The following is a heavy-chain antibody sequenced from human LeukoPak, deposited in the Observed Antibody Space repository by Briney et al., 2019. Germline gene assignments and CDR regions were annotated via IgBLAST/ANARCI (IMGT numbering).Heavy chain of an antibody. CDR2: ISSSSSSI. Sequence: PERSLRLSCAASGFTFSSYGMNWVRQAPGKGLEWLSYISSSSSSIYYADSAMGRFTISRDNAKKSLYLQMNSLRDEDTAVYYCARDPWDDNSGFPGDYWGQGSLVTVSS. CDR3: ARDPWDDNSGFPGDY. J-gene: IGHJ4*02. D-gene: IGHD3-22*01. V-gene: IGHV3-48*02. CDR1: GFTFSSYG.